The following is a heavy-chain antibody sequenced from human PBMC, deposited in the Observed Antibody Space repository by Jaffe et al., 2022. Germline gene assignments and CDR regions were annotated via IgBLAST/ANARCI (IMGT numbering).Heavy chain of an antibody. CDR3: ARDRDSSSWSYYYYYMDV. D-gene: IGHD6-13*01. CDR2: IYTSGST. V-gene: IGHV4-61*02. Sequence: QVQLQESGPGLVKPSQTLSLTCTVSGGSISSGSYYWSWIRQPAGKGLEWIGRIYTSGSTNYNPSLKSRVTISVDTSKNQFSLKLSSVTAADTAVYYCARDRDSSSWSYYYYYMDVWGKGTTVTVSS. CDR1: GGSISSGSYY. J-gene: IGHJ6*03.